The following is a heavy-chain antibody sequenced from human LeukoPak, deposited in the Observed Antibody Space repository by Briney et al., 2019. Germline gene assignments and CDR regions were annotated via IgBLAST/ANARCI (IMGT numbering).Heavy chain of an antibody. CDR2: IYTSGST. D-gene: IGHD1-26*01. CDR3: ARDRWVGATYFDT. J-gene: IGHJ4*02. V-gene: IGHV4-4*07. Sequence: NPSETLSLTCTVSGGSISSYYWSWIRQPAGKGLEWIGRIYTSGSTNYNPSLKSRVTMSVDTSKNQFSLKLSSVTAADTAVYYCARDRWVGATYFDTCGEGNLVTVSS. CDR1: GGSISSYY.